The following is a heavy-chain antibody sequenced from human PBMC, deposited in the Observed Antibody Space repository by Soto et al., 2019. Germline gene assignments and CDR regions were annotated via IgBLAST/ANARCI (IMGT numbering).Heavy chain of an antibody. D-gene: IGHD1-26*01. J-gene: IGHJ4*02. CDR2: ISYDGGNE. Sequence: GGSLRLSCAGSGFTFSSYGIHWVRQAPGKGLEWVALISYDGGNEKYTESVKDRFTISRDDSHNVAYLQMSSLRTEDTAMYYCAKDRYSGTYPTDLAYWGQGSLVTVSS. V-gene: IGHV3-30*18. CDR1: GFTFSSYG. CDR3: AKDRYSGTYPTDLAY.